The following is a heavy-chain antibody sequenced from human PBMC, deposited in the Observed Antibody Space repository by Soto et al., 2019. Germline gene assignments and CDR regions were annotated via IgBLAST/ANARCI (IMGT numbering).Heavy chain of an antibody. CDR2: TYYRSKWYN. CDR1: GDSVSSSSVT. J-gene: IGHJ4*02. CDR3: ARLVGNSWLDC. V-gene: IGHV6-1*01. D-gene: IGHD6-13*01. Sequence: PSQTLPLTCAISGDSVSSSSVTWNWIRQSPSRGLEWLGRTYYRSKWYNDYAVSAKSRMTINPDTSKNQFSLQLNSVTPEDTAVYYCARLVGNSWLDCWGQGTLVTVSS.